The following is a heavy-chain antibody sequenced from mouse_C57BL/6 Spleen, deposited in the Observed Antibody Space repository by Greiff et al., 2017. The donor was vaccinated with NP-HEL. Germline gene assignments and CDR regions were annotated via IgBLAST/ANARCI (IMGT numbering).Heavy chain of an antibody. CDR2: ISSGSSTI. J-gene: IGHJ3*01. CDR1: GFTFSDYG. D-gene: IGHD2-4*01. Sequence: EVKLVESGGGLVKPGGSLKLSCAASGFTFSDYGMHWVRQAPEKGLEWVAYISSGSSTIYYADTVKGRFTISRDNAKNTLFLQMTSLRSEDTAMYYCARVRGYYDYDGFAYWGQGTLVTVSA. CDR3: ARVRGYYDYDGFAY. V-gene: IGHV5-17*01.